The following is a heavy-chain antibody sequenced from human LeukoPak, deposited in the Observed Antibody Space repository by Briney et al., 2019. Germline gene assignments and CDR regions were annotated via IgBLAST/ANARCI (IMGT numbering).Heavy chain of an antibody. CDR3: ARQRWASGTINWFDP. V-gene: IGHV5-51*01. CDR2: IYPDDSDT. D-gene: IGHD3-10*01. J-gene: IGHJ5*02. Sequence: GDSLKISCETSGFTFTTSWIGWVRQMPGTGLEWVGAIYPDDSDTRYSPSFQGQVRISADKSARTAYLQWASLKASDTATYYCARQRWASGTINWFDPWGQGTLVTVSS. CDR1: GFTFTTSW.